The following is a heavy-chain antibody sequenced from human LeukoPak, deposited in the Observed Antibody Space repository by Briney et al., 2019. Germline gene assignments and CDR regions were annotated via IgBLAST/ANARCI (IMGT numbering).Heavy chain of an antibody. D-gene: IGHD2-2*01. CDR1: GGSISSYY. Sequence: SETLSLTCTVSGGSISSYYWSWIRQPPGKGLEWIGYIYYSGSTNYNPSLKSRVTISVDTSKNQFSLKLSSVTAADTAVYYCARKIGVYCSSTSCSSRGEAFDIWGQGTMVTVFS. V-gene: IGHV4-59*01. CDR3: ARKIGVYCSSTSCSSRGEAFDI. J-gene: IGHJ3*02. CDR2: IYYSGST.